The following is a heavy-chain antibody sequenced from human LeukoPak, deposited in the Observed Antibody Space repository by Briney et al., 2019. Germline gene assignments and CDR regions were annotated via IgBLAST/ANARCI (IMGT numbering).Heavy chain of an antibody. CDR2: IYYSGST. D-gene: IGHD3-9*01. CDR3: ARANFDTLTGWGHFDS. J-gene: IGHJ4*02. CDR1: GGSISSYY. Sequence: SETLSLTCTVSGGSISSYYWSWIRQPPGKGLEWIGYIYYSGSTNYNPSLKSRVTISVDTSKNQSSLKLSSVTAADTAVYYCARANFDTLTGWGHFDSWGQGTLVTVSS. V-gene: IGHV4-59*01.